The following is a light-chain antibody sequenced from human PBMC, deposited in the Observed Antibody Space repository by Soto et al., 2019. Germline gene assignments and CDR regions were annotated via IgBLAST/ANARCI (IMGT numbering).Light chain of an antibody. Sequence: DIQMTQSPSTLSASVGDRVTITCRASQSISTWLAWYQQTPGKAPKLLIYKASSLEGGVPSRFSGSGSGTEFTLTISSLQPDDFATYYCQQYLNRWTFGQGTKVEIK. V-gene: IGKV1-5*03. CDR1: QSISTW. J-gene: IGKJ1*01. CDR3: QQYLNRWT. CDR2: KAS.